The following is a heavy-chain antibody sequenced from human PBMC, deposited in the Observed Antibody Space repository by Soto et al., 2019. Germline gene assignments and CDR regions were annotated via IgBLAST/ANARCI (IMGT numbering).Heavy chain of an antibody. CDR3: ARPQISPPASGAATAIGAIDV. CDR2: IGNDGRNS. J-gene: IGHJ6*02. D-gene: IGHD6-13*01. CDR1: GFTFNNYG. V-gene: IGHV3-33*01. Sequence: QVQLVESGGGVVQPGRSLRLSCAASGFTFNNYGMHWVRQAPGKGLVWVAVIGNDGRNSYYANSVKGRFTISRDKSKNALYLQMSSLRHEDTAVYYCARPQISPPASGAATAIGAIDVWGQGTTVTFSS.